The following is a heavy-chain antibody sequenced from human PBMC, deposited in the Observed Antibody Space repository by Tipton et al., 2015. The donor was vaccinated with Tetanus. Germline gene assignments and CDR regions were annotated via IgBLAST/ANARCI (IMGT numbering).Heavy chain of an antibody. D-gene: IGHD3-22*01. CDR2: IDPNSGGT. Sequence: QLVQSGAEVKKPGASLKVSCKASGYTFTGYYLYWVRRAPGQGLEWMGWIDPNSGGTAYARKFQGRVTMTRDTSISTVDMELSRLRSDDTAVYYCARDRGDYIYYGMDVWGPGTTVTVSS. CDR3: ARDRGDYIYYGMDV. CDR1: GYTFTGYY. V-gene: IGHV1-2*02. J-gene: IGHJ6*02.